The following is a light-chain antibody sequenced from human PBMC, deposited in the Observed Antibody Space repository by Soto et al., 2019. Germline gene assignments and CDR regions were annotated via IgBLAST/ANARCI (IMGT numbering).Light chain of an antibody. V-gene: IGLV2-14*03. CDR2: DVS. CDR1: SSDVGGYNS. Sequence: QSALTQPASGSGSPGQSITISCTGTSSDVGGYNSVSWYQQYPGKAPKLMIHDVSNRPSGVSDRFSGSKSGNTASLTISGLQPEDEADYYCSSYTTSISYVFGSGTKLTVL. CDR3: SSYTTSISYV. J-gene: IGLJ1*01.